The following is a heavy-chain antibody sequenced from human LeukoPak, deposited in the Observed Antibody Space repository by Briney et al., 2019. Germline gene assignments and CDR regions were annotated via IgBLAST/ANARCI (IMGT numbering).Heavy chain of an antibody. D-gene: IGHD3-3*01. CDR2: IYYSGST. CDR3: ARDEWPHRALDI. J-gene: IGHJ3*02. V-gene: IGHV4-59*01. CDR1: GGSISSYY. Sequence: SETLSLTCTVSGGSISSYYWSWIRQPPGKGLEWIGYIYYSGSTNYNPSLKSRVTISVDTSKNQFSLKLSSVTAADTAVYYCARDEWPHRALDIWGQGTMVTVSS.